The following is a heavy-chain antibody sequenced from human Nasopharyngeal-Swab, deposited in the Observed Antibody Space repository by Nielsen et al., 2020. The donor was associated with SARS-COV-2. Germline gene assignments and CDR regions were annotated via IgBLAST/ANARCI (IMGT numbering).Heavy chain of an antibody. CDR2: IIPIFGTA. V-gene: IGHV1-69*05. CDR3: ARRGGEAGSPHDY. CDR1: GGTFSSYA. D-gene: IGHD2-15*01. Sequence: SVKVSCKASGGTFSSYAISWVRQAPGQGLEWMGGIIPIFGTANYAQKFQGRVTMTTDTSTSTAYMELRSLRSDDTAVYYCARRGGEAGSPHDYWGQGTLVTVSS. J-gene: IGHJ4*02.